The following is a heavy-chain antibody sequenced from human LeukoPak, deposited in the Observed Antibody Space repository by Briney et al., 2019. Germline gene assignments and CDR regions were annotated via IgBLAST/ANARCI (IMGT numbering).Heavy chain of an antibody. CDR3: AKSGPYCSSTSCNYFDS. CDR1: RFTFSNFA. V-gene: IGHV3-23*01. D-gene: IGHD2-2*01. J-gene: IGHJ4*02. Sequence: GGSLRLSCAASRFTFSNFAMSWVRQAPGKGLEWVSGISGSGGSIYYADSVKGRFTISRDNSKSALFLLMNSLKAEDTAVYYCAKSGPYCSSTSCNYFDSWGQGTLVTVSS. CDR2: ISGSGGSI.